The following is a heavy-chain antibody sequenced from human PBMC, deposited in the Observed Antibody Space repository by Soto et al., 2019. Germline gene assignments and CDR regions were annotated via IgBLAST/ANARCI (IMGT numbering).Heavy chain of an antibody. CDR2: IVVGSGNT. CDR1: GFTFTSSA. Sequence: SVKVSCKAAGFTFTSSAREWVRQARGQRLEWIGWIVVGSGNTNYAQKFQERVTITRDMSTSTAYMELSSLRSEDTAVYYCAAPGSSGSKVAFDIWGQGTMVTVS. CDR3: AAPGSSGSKVAFDI. D-gene: IGHD6-19*01. J-gene: IGHJ3*02. V-gene: IGHV1-58*02.